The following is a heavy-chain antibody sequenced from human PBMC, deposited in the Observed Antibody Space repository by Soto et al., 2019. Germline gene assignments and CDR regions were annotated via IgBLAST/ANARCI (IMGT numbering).Heavy chain of an antibody. CDR2: VYYTGTT. D-gene: IGHD6-13*01. CDR3: ARDMSGGSSWYEFDS. Sequence: SETLSLTCTVSGDSIKSSYWSWVRQPPGRGLEWIGYVYYTGTTNSNPSLKSRVTISADTSKNLFSLRVVSVTPADTAVYFCARDMSGGSSWYEFDSWGPGTLVTVSS. V-gene: IGHV4-59*01. J-gene: IGHJ4*02. CDR1: GDSIKSSY.